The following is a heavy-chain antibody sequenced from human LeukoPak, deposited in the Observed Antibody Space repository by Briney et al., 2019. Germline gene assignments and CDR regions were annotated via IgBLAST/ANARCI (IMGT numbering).Heavy chain of an antibody. Sequence: SGTLSLTCAVSGGSISSSNWWSWVRQPPGKGLEWIGEIYHSGSTNYNPSLKSRVTISVDKSKNQFSLKLSSVTAADTAVYYCARPYSSSSHGSFDIWGQGTMVTVSS. V-gene: IGHV4-4*02. CDR1: GGSISSSNW. CDR3: ARPYSSSSHGSFDI. J-gene: IGHJ3*02. D-gene: IGHD6-13*01. CDR2: IYHSGST.